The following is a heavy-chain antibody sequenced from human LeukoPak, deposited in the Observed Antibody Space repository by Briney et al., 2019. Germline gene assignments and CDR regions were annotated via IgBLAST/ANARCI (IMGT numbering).Heavy chain of an antibody. Sequence: GGSLRLSCAASGFTFNNYGMHWVRQAPGKGLEWVAVISYDGRNKHYPDSVKGRFTISRDISTDTLWLQMDSLRTEDTAVYYCAKGPLRGTAAAIDYWGQGTLVTSPQ. CDR2: ISYDGRNK. V-gene: IGHV3-30*18. J-gene: IGHJ4*02. CDR1: GFTFNNYG. CDR3: AKGPLRGTAAAIDY. D-gene: IGHD2-2*01.